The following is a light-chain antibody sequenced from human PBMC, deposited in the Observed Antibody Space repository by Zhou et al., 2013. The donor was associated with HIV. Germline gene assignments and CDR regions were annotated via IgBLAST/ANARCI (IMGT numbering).Light chain of an antibody. Sequence: DIQVTQSPSSLSASVGDRVTITCRASQSISSSLNWYQQRPGKAPKLLIYAASSLQSGVPSRFSGSGSGTDFTLTISSLQPEDFATHYCQQSYSTPRTFGQGTKVEIK. CDR1: QSISSS. J-gene: IGKJ1*01. V-gene: IGKV1-39*01. CDR3: QQSYSTPRT. CDR2: AAS.